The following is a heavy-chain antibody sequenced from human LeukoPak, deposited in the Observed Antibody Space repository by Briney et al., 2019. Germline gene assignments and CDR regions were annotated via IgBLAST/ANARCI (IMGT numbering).Heavy chain of an antibody. D-gene: IGHD4-11*01. CDR3: ARTTTEYYNYGMDV. CDR2: IIPILGMA. V-gene: IGHV1-69*04. Sequence: ASVKVSCKASGGTFSSYAISWVRQAPGQGLEWMGRIIPILGMANYAQKFQGRVTITADKSTSTAYMELSSLRSEDTAVYYCARTTTEYYNYGMDVWGQGTTVTVSS. CDR1: GGTFSSYA. J-gene: IGHJ6*02.